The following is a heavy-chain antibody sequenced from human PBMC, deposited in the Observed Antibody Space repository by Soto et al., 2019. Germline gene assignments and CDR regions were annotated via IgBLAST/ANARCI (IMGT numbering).Heavy chain of an antibody. D-gene: IGHD3-10*01. Sequence: VQLVESGGGVVQPGGSLRLSCAASGFTFSTFTMYWVRQAPGKGLEWVAVISNDGVDKYFADSVKGRFTISRDNSKNTLFLEMNGLRGEDTAVYFCARVTDPFSWFNPYYFDSWGQGTLVTVSS. V-gene: IGHV3-30-3*01. CDR3: ARVTDPFSWFNPYYFDS. J-gene: IGHJ4*02. CDR1: GFTFSTFT. CDR2: ISNDGVDK.